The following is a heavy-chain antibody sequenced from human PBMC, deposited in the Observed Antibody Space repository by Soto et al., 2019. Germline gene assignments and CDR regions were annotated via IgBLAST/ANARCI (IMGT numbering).Heavy chain of an antibody. V-gene: IGHV3-66*01. CDR1: GFTVSSNY. J-gene: IGHJ4*02. CDR3: ASGSSGWGYFDY. Sequence: GGSLRLSCAASGFTVSSNYMSWVRQAPGKGLEWVSVIYSGGSTYYDDSVKGSFTISRDNSKNTLYLQMNSLRAEDTAVYYCASGSSGWGYFDYWGQGTLVTVSS. D-gene: IGHD6-19*01. CDR2: IYSGGST.